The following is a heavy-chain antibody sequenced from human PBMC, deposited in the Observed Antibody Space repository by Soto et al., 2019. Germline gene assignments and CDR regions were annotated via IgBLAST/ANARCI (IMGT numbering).Heavy chain of an antibody. D-gene: IGHD6-6*01. CDR3: AKRSSASTFDY. CDR2: ISGSDDST. Sequence: EVQLLESGGGLVQPGESLSLSCAASGFTFSSYAMSWVRQAPGKGLEWVSVISGSDDSTYYADSVKGRFTISQDNSKNPPYLQMNSLRAEDTAVYYCAKRSSASTFDYWGQGNLVTVSS. CDR1: GFTFSSYA. J-gene: IGHJ4*02. V-gene: IGHV3-23*01.